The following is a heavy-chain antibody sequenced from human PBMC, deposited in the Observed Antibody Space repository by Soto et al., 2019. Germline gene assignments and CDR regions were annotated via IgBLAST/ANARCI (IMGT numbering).Heavy chain of an antibody. Sequence: EVQLLESGGGLVQPGGSLRLSCVVSGFTFGSYAMSWVRQAPAKGPEWVAILGGNGFTTYYADSVKGRFTISGDKSKSTRFRQMNSLRAHDTGVYYCAKALRPSLNFFYYMDVWGRGTSVTVSS. D-gene: IGHD2-2*01. CDR1: GFTFGSYA. V-gene: IGHV3-23*01. J-gene: IGHJ6*03. CDR3: AKALRPSLNFFYYMDV. CDR2: LGGNGFTT.